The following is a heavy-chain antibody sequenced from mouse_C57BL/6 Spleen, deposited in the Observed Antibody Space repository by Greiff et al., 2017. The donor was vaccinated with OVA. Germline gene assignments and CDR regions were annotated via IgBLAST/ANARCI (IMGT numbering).Heavy chain of an antibody. Sequence: EVHLVESGGGLVKPGGSLKLSCAASGFTFSDYGMHWVRQAPEKGLEWVAYISSGSSTIYYADTVKGRFTISRDNAQHTLFLQMTSLRSEDTAMYYCARHGNYNYYAMDYWGQGTSVTVSS. CDR2: ISSGSSTI. CDR1: GFTFSDYG. D-gene: IGHD2-1*01. J-gene: IGHJ4*01. V-gene: IGHV5-17*01. CDR3: ARHGNYNYYAMDY.